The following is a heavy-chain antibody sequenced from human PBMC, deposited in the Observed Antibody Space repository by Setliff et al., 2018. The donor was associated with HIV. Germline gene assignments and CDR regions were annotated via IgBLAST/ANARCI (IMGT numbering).Heavy chain of an antibody. Sequence: SETLSLTCTVSGDSTSRRIYYWGWIRQPPGKGLEWIGNFYYSGSSHYNPSLKSRVTISVDTSKNQFSLKPISVSAADTAVYYCAKLLPAADMAREIDSWGQGTLVTVSS. CDR2: FYYSGSS. CDR1: GDSTSRRIYY. D-gene: IGHD2-2*01. CDR3: AKLLPAADMAREIDS. V-gene: IGHV4-39*01. J-gene: IGHJ4*02.